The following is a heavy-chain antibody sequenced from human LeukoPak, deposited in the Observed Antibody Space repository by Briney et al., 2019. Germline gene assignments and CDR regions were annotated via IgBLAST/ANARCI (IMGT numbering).Heavy chain of an antibody. D-gene: IGHD1-26*01. Sequence: SETLSLTCTVSGGSISSYYWSWIRQPPGKGLEWIGYIYYSGITNYNPSLKSRVTISVDTSKNQFSLKLSSVTAADTAVYYCARDRIIVNAEGYYYGMDVWGQGTTVTVSS. CDR2: IYYSGIT. CDR3: ARDRIIVNAEGYYYGMDV. CDR1: GGSISSYY. J-gene: IGHJ6*02. V-gene: IGHV4-59*01.